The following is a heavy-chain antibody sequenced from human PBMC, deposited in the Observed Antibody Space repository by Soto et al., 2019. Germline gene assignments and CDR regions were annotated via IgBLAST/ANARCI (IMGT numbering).Heavy chain of an antibody. Sequence: GGSLRLSCAASGFTFSSYWMSWVRQAPWKGLEWVANIKQDGSEKYYVDSVNGRFTISRDNAKNSLYLQMNSLRAEDTAVYYCASTSLVGATTDFDYWGQGTLVTVSS. CDR3: ASTSLVGATTDFDY. CDR1: GFTFSSYW. D-gene: IGHD1-26*01. CDR2: IKQDGSEK. J-gene: IGHJ4*02. V-gene: IGHV3-7*03.